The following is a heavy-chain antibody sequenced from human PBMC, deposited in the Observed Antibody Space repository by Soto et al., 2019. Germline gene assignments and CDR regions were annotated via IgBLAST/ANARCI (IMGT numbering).Heavy chain of an antibody. V-gene: IGHV3-33*01. Sequence: GGSLRLSCAASGFTFSSYGMHWVRQAPGKGLEWVAVIWYDGSNKYYADSVKGRFTISRDNSKNTLYLQMNSLRAEDTAVYYCARSRHCSVIYPHLPYCIVGRGPGTTVT. D-gene: IGHD2-8*02. CDR2: IWYDGSNK. CDR3: ARSRHCSVIYPHLPYCIVG. CDR1: GFTFSSYG. J-gene: IGHJ6*02.